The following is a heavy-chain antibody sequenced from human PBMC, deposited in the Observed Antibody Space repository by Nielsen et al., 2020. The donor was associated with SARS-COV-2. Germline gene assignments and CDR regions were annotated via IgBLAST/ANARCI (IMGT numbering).Heavy chain of an antibody. CDR3: ARSNRRSGSDAFDI. J-gene: IGHJ3*02. V-gene: IGHV1-69*06. CDR2: IIPIFGTA. Sequence: SVKVSCKASGGTFSRYGISWVRQAPGQGLEWMGGIIPIFGTANYAQKFQGRVTITADISTSTAYMELSSLRSEDTAVYYCARSNRRSGSDAFDIWGQGTMVTVSS. D-gene: IGHD3-3*01. CDR1: GGTFSRYG.